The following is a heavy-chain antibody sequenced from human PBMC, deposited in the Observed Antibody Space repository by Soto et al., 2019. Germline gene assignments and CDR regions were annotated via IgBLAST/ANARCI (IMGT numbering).Heavy chain of an antibody. J-gene: IGHJ6*02. D-gene: IGHD3-10*01. V-gene: IGHV4-31*03. CDR1: GGSISSGGYY. Sequence: QVQLQESGPGLVKPSQTLSLTCTVSGGSISSGGYYWSWIRQHPGKGLEWIGYIYYSGSTYYNPSLKRRVTSSHDTSQNQIALKLTSVTAADTAVYHCARGSGFGNSYYFYGMDVWGQGTTVTVSS. CDR3: ARGSGFGNSYYFYGMDV. CDR2: IYYSGST.